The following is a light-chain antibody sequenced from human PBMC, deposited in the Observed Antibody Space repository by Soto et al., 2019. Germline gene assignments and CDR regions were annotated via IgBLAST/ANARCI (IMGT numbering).Light chain of an antibody. Sequence: QSVLTQPPSASGTPGQRVIISCSGSSSNIGSNTVNWYQQLPGTAPKLLIYTNYQRPSGVPDRFSGSKSGTSASLAISGLQSEDEADYYCAAWDDSLNGPEFGGGTKLTVL. J-gene: IGLJ2*01. V-gene: IGLV1-44*01. CDR3: AAWDDSLNGPE. CDR2: TNY. CDR1: SSNIGSNT.